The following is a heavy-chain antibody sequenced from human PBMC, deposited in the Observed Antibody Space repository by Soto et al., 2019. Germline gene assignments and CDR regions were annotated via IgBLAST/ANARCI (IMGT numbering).Heavy chain of an antibody. Sequence: EVQLVESGGGLVQPGGSLRLSCAASGFTFSSYAMHWVRQAPGKGLEYVSSISSNGGSTYYANSVKGRFTISRDNSKNTLYLQLGSLRAEDMAVYYCARVTREYHSRVSYYYYYYMDVWGKGNTVNVSS. V-gene: IGHV3-64*01. CDR2: ISSNGGST. CDR1: GFTFSSYA. J-gene: IGHJ6*03. CDR3: ARVTREYHSRVSYYYYYYMDV. D-gene: IGHD2-2*01.